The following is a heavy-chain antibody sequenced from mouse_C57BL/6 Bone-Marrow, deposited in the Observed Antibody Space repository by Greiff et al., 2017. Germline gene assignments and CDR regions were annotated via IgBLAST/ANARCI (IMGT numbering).Heavy chain of an antibody. CDR1: GYAFRSYW. CDR3: EKGHYYGSLH. D-gene: IGHD1-1*01. J-gene: IGHJ2*01. Sequence: VQLQQPGAELVKPGASVTISCKASGYAFRSYWMNWVKQRPGKGLGWIGQFYPGVGDPNYNGKFKGKATLTADKTSRPAYMRLSRQASEDSAVYCCEKGHYYGSLHWGQGTTLTVSS. V-gene: IGHV1-80*01. CDR2: FYPGVGDP.